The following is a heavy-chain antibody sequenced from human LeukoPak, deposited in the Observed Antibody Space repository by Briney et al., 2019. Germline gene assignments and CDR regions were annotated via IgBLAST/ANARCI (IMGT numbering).Heavy chain of an antibody. V-gene: IGHV4-34*01. J-gene: IGHJ6*02. CDR2: INHSGST. CDR3: ARDSADILTGSQDYYYGMDV. D-gene: IGHD3-9*01. Sequence: SETLSLTCAVYGGSFSGYYWSWIRQPPGKGLEWIGEINHSGSTNYNPSLKSRVTISVDTSKNQFSLKLSSVTAADTAVYYCARDSADILTGSQDYYYGMDVWGQGTTVTVSS. CDR1: GGSFSGYY.